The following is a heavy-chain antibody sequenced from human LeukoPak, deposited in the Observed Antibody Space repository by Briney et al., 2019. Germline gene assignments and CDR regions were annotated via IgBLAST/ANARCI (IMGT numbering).Heavy chain of an antibody. Sequence: PGGSLRLPCAASGFTFSSYSMNWVRQAPGKGLEWVSSISSSSSYIYYADSVKGRFTISRDNAKNSLYLQMNSLRAEDTAVYYCARGPSVGAAMVPEYFQHWGQGTLVTVSS. CDR1: GFTFSSYS. CDR2: ISSSSSYI. V-gene: IGHV3-21*01. D-gene: IGHD5-18*01. J-gene: IGHJ1*01. CDR3: ARGPSVGAAMVPEYFQH.